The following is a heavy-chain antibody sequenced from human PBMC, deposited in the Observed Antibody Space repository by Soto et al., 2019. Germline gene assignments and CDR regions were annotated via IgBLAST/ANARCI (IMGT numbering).Heavy chain of an antibody. CDR3: ARDYYDSSGPFDY. D-gene: IGHD3-22*01. CDR2: ISAYNGNT. CDR1: GYTFTSYG. Sequence: GASVKVSCKASGYTFTSYGISWVRQAPGQGLEWMGWISAYNGNTNYAQKLQGRVTMTTDTSTSTAYTELRSLRSDDTAVYYCARDYYDSSGPFDYWGQGTLVTVSS. J-gene: IGHJ4*02. V-gene: IGHV1-18*01.